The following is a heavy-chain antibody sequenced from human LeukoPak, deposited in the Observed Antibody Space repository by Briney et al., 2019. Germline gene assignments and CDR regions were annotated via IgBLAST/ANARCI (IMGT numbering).Heavy chain of an antibody. CDR2: INTGNGNT. CDR1: GYIFTNYA. V-gene: IGHV1-3*04. CDR3: ARDKDFWSGSSYYYYGMDV. D-gene: IGHD3-3*01. J-gene: IGHJ6*02. Sequence: ASVKVSCKTSGYIFTNYAIHWVRQAPGQNLEWMGWINTGNGNTKYSQKFQDRVIITRDTSASIAYMELSSLRSEDTAVYYCARDKDFWSGSSYYYYGMDVWGQGTTVTVSS.